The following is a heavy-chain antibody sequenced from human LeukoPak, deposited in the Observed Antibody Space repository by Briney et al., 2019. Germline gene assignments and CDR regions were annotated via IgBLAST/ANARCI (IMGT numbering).Heavy chain of an antibody. D-gene: IGHD3-10*02. V-gene: IGHV3-30*04. J-gene: IGHJ6*04. CDR2: ISYDGSNK. Sequence: PGGSLRLSCAASAFTFSNYAMHWVRQAPGKGLEWVAVISYDGSNKDYADSVKGRFTISRDNSKNTLYLQMNSLRAEDTAVYYCAELGITMIGGVWGKGTTVTISS. CDR1: AFTFSNYA. CDR3: AELGITMIGGV.